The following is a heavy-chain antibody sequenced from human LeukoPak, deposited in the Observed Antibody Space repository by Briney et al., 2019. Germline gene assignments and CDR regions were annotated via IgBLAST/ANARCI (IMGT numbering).Heavy chain of an antibody. D-gene: IGHD6-13*01. J-gene: IGHJ5*02. CDR1: GFTVSSNY. CDR2: ISGSGGST. Sequence: GGSLRLSCAASGFTVSSNYMSWVRQAPGKGLEWVSAISGSGGSTYYADSVKGRFTISRDNSKNTLYLQMNSLRAEDTAVYYCAKGSSWFQYNWFDPWGQGTLVTVSS. CDR3: AKGSSWFQYNWFDP. V-gene: IGHV3-23*01.